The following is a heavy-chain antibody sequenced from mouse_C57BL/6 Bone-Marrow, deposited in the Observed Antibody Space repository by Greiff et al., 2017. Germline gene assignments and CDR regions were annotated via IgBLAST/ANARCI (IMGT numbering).Heavy chain of an antibody. J-gene: IGHJ2*01. CDR2: IDPSDSYT. CDR3: ARLEGKGGFDY. D-gene: IGHD1-3*01. V-gene: IGHV1-69*01. Sequence: QVQLQQPGAELVMPGASVKLSCKASGYTFTSYWMHWVKQRPGQGLEWIGEIDPSDSYTNYNQKFKGKFTLTVDKSSSTAYMQLSSLTSADSAVYYCARLEGKGGFDYWGQGTTLTVSS. CDR1: GYTFTSYW.